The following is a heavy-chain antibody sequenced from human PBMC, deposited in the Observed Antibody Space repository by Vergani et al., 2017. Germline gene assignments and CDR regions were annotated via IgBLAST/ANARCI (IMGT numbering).Heavy chain of an antibody. CDR1: GFTFSSYS. V-gene: IGHV3-21*01. CDR2: ISSSSSYI. CDR3: ARDRGYSYGSYYCYYGMDV. D-gene: IGHD5-18*01. J-gene: IGHJ6*02. Sequence: EVQLVESGGGLVKPGGSLRLSCAASGFTFSSYSMNWVRQAPGKGLEWVSSISSSSSYIYYADSVKGRFTISRDNAKNSLYLQMNSLRAEDTAVYYCARDRGYSYGSYYCYYGMDVWGQGTTVTVSS.